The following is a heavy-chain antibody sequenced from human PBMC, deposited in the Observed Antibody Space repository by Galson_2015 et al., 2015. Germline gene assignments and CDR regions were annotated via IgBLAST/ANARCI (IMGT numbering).Heavy chain of an antibody. CDR1: GYSFATHW. CDR3: ARAFYGSGSHYGDY. J-gene: IGHJ4*02. V-gene: IGHV5-51*01. D-gene: IGHD3-10*01. CDR2: IYPGDSDT. Sequence: QSGAEVKKPGESLKISCKGSGYSFATHWIAWVRQMPGKGLEWMGVIYPGDSDTRYSPSFQGQVTISVDKSISTAYLQWSSLKASDTAMYYCARAFYGSGSHYGDYWGQGTLVTVSS.